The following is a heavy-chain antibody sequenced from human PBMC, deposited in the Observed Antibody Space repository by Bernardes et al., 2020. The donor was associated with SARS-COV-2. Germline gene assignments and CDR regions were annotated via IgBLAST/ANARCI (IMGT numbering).Heavy chain of an antibody. J-gene: IGHJ6*02. D-gene: IGHD3-22*01. CDR3: ARGQHYYDRTGYSYYSYGMDV. Sequence: ASLKVSCKAAGYIFTGNFLHWVRQAPGQGLEWLGWINPNGGATKYAQKFQGRLTLTRDTSINTAYMELTRLRSDDTAIYYCARGQHYYDRTGYSYYSYGMDVWGQGTTVTVSS. CDR2: INPNGGAT. CDR1: GYIFTGNF. V-gene: IGHV1-2*02.